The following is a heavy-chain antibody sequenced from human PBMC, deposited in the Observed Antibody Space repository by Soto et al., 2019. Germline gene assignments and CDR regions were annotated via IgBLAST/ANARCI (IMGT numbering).Heavy chain of an antibody. Sequence: QVQLVQSGAEVKKPGASVKVSCKASGYTFTSYAMHWVRQAPGQRLEWMGWINAGNGNTKYSQKFQGRVTITRDTSASTAYMELSSLRSEDTAVYYCARSKNYYDSVDYWGQGTLVTVSS. V-gene: IGHV1-3*01. CDR2: INAGNGNT. D-gene: IGHD3-22*01. CDR1: GYTFTSYA. J-gene: IGHJ4*02. CDR3: ARSKNYYDSVDY.